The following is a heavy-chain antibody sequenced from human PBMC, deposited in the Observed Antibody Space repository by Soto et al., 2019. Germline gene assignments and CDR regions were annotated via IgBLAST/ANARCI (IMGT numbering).Heavy chain of an antibody. Sequence: QAQLQESGPGLVKPSQTLSLTCTVSGGSISSGGYYWSWIRQHPGKGLEWIGYTCYSGRTYYNPCLKSRVTISVDTSKNQFSLKLSSVTAADTAVYYCARGGVYGDYVDYWVQGTLVTVSS. J-gene: IGHJ4*02. CDR1: GGSISSGGYY. CDR2: TCYSGRT. D-gene: IGHD4-17*01. V-gene: IGHV4-31*03. CDR3: ARGGVYGDYVDY.